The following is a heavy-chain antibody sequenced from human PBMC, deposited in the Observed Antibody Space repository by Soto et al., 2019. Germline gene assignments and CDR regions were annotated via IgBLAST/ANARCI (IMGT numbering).Heavy chain of an antibody. D-gene: IGHD2-8*01. Sequence: PGGSLRLSCAASGFTFSSYAMSWVRQAPGKGLEWVSTINGLGDSTYYADSAKGRFTISRENAKNSLYLQMNRLRAGDTAVYYCARAIDGNGYYFDYWGQGTLVTVSS. V-gene: IGHV3-23*01. J-gene: IGHJ4*02. CDR1: GFTFSSYA. CDR2: INGLGDST. CDR3: ARAIDGNGYYFDY.